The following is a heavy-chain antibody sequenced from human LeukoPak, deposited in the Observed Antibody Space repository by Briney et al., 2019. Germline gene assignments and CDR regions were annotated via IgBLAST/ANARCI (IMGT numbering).Heavy chain of an antibody. D-gene: IGHD3-22*01. CDR2: INPNSGGT. V-gene: IGHV1-2*02. CDR3: AKGYDSSGYQPDDAFDI. CDR1: GYTFTGHY. Sequence: GASVKVSCKASGYTFTGHYMHWVRQAPGQGLEWMGWINPNSGGTNYAQKFQGRVTMTRDTSISTAYMELSRLRSDDTAVYYCAKGYDSSGYQPDDAFDIWGQGTMVTVSS. J-gene: IGHJ3*02.